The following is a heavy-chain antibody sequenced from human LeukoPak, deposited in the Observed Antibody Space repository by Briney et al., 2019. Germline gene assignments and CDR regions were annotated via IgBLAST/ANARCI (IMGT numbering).Heavy chain of an antibody. Sequence: PGGSLRLSCAASGFTFSSYSMNWVRQAPGKGLEWVSSISSSSSYIYYADSVKGRFTISRDNSKNTLYLQMNSLRAEDMALYYCAKVRPEYCSGGSCYDAFDIWGQGTMVTVSS. J-gene: IGHJ3*02. CDR1: GFTFSSYS. D-gene: IGHD2-15*01. V-gene: IGHV3-21*04. CDR2: ISSSSSYI. CDR3: AKVRPEYCSGGSCYDAFDI.